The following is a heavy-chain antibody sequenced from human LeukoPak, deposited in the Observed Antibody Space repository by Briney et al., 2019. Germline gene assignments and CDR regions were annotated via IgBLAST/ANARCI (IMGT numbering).Heavy chain of an antibody. D-gene: IGHD3-10*01. V-gene: IGHV3-23*01. CDR3: AKGESIFEY. CDR2: ITDSGTST. CDR1: GFSFSSYA. J-gene: IGHJ4*02. Sequence: GGSLRLSGAASGFSFSSYAMSWVRQAPGKGLEWVSAITDSGTSTYYADSVKGRFTISRENSKNTLYLQMNSLRAEDTAVYYCAKGESIFEYWGQGTLVTVSS.